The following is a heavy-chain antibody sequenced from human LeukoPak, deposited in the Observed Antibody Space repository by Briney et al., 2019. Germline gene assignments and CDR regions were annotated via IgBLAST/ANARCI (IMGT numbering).Heavy chain of an antibody. CDR2: IKQDGSKK. CDR3: ARAMDV. Sequence: GGSLRLSCAASGFTVSGFSMSWVRQSPTKGLEWVANIKQDGSKKYYVDSVKGRFTISRDNAKNSLYLQMNSLRAEDTAVYYCARAMDVWGQGTTVTVSS. V-gene: IGHV3-7*03. CDR1: GFTVSGFS. J-gene: IGHJ6*02.